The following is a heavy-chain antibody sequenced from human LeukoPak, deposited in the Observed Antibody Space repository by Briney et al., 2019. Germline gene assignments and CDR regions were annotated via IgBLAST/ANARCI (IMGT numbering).Heavy chain of an antibody. CDR3: ARDQYNYDSSGYYYYFDY. Sequence: PSETLSLTCIVSGGSISSYYWSWIRQPAGKGLEWIGRIYTSGSTSYNPSLKSRVTMSVDTSKNQMSLKLSSVTAADTAIYYCARDQYNYDSSGYYYYFDYWGQGTLVTVSS. CDR2: IYTSGST. J-gene: IGHJ4*02. V-gene: IGHV4-4*07. CDR1: GGSISSYY. D-gene: IGHD3-22*01.